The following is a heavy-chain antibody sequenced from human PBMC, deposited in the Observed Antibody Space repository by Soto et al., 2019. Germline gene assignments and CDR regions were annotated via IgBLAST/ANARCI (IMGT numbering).Heavy chain of an antibody. CDR3: ARHSIAGGYYYGMDV. CDR1: GYSFTTYW. D-gene: IGHD6-13*01. CDR2: IYPGDSDT. J-gene: IGHJ6*02. Sequence: PGESLKISCQGSGYSFTTYWIGWVRQMPGKGLEWMGIIYPGDSDTRYSPSFQGQVTISADKSISTAYLQWSSLKASDTAMYYCARHSIAGGYYYGMDVWGQGTTVTVSS. V-gene: IGHV5-51*01.